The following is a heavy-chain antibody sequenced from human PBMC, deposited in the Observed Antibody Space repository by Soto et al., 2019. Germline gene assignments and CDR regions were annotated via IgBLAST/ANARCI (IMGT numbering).Heavy chain of an antibody. J-gene: IGHJ6*02. CDR1: GGTFSSYT. V-gene: IGHV1-69*02. D-gene: IGHD2-21*02. Sequence: QVQLVQSGAEVKKPGSSVRLSCTASGGTFSSYTLSWVRQAPGQGLEWMGRIIPILTITDYAQKFRGRLTMTADKSSSTAYMELSGLRSEDTGVYYCERRRYCGADCYKYYYFGMDVWGQGTTVTVSS. CDR2: IIPILTIT. CDR3: ERRRYCGADCYKYYYFGMDV.